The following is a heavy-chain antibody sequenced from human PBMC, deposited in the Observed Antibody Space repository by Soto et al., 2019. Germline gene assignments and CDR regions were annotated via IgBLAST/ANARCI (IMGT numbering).Heavy chain of an antibody. CDR1: GYTFTSYG. CDR2: ISGYNGNT. V-gene: IGHV1-18*01. CDR3: ARSDQYFDWLPQSPYYFDY. Sequence: QVQLVQSGAEVKKPGASVKLSCKASGYTFTSYGISWVRQAPGQGLEWMGWISGYNGNTNYAQKLQGRVTMTTDTSTSTAYMELRSLRSDDTAVYFCARSDQYFDWLPQSPYYFDYWGQGTLVTVSS. D-gene: IGHD3-9*01. J-gene: IGHJ4*02.